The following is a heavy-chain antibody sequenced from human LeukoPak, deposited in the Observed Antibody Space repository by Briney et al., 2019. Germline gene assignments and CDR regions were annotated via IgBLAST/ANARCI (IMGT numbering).Heavy chain of an antibody. CDR3: ARNTPTLSTNGMDV. D-gene: IGHD3-3*02. Sequence: PGGSLRLSCAVSGFTFSRYSMNWVRQAPGKGLEWVSVISGGSTSTFYADSVKGRFTISRDYAKNSLYLQMDSLRAEDTAVYYCARNTPTLSTNGMDVWGQGTAVTVSS. CDR2: ISGGSTST. J-gene: IGHJ6*02. CDR1: GFTFSRYS. V-gene: IGHV3-21*01.